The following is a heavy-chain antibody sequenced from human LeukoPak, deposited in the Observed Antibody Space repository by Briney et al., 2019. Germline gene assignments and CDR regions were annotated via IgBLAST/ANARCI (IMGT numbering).Heavy chain of an antibody. CDR3: AREIAVKYSGSTNYHFDY. D-gene: IGHD1-26*01. V-gene: IGHV3-23*01. CDR2: ISGSAGST. CDR1: GFTFSSYW. J-gene: IGHJ4*02. Sequence: GGSLRLSCAASGFTFSSYWMSWVRQAPGEGLEWVSTISGSAGSTYYADSVKGRFTISRDNSNNTLYLQMNRLRAEDTAVYYCAREIAVKYSGSTNYHFDYWGQGTLVTVSS.